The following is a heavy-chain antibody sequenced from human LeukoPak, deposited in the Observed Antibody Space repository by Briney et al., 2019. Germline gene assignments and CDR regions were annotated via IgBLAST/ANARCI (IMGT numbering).Heavy chain of an antibody. CDR3: ARDHFDSSGYYYLLGYFER. V-gene: IGHV1-46*01. Sequence: GASVKVSCKASGYTFTNYYVHWVRQAPGQGLECMGIIKPSGGGTSYALKFQGRVTMTRDTSTSTAYMELSSLRSEDTAVYYCARDHFDSSGYYYLLGYFERWGQGTLVTVSS. CDR1: GYTFTNYY. D-gene: IGHD3-22*01. CDR2: IKPSGGGT. J-gene: IGHJ1*01.